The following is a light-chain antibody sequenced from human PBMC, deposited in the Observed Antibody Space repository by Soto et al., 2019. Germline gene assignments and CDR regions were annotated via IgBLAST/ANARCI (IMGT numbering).Light chain of an antibody. CDR1: QSVSSY. Sequence: EIVLTQSPATLSLCPGERATLSCRASQSVSSYLAWYQQKPGQAPRLLIYDASNRATGIPARFSGSGSGTDFTLTISSLEPEDFAVYYCQQRSNWPLSYTFGQGTKLEIK. CDR3: QQRSNWPLSYT. CDR2: DAS. J-gene: IGKJ2*01. V-gene: IGKV3-11*01.